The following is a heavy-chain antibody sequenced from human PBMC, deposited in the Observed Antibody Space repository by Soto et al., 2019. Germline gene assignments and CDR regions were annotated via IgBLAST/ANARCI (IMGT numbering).Heavy chain of an antibody. CDR1: GGSFSGYY. J-gene: IGHJ4*02. CDR2: INHSGGT. V-gene: IGHV4-34*01. CDR3: ARLYSYGYYSFDY. D-gene: IGHD5-18*01. Sequence: PSETLSLTCAVYGGSFSGYYWSWIRQPPVKGLEWIGEINHSGGTNYNPSLKSRATISVDTSKNQFSLRLNSVTAADTAIYYCARLYSYGYYSFDYWGQGTPVTVSS.